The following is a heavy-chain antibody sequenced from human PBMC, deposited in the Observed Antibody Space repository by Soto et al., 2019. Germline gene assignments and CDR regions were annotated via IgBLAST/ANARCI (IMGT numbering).Heavy chain of an antibody. CDR1: GFTFSSYA. V-gene: IGHV3-23*01. Sequence: GGSLRLSCAASGFTFSSYAMSWVRQAPGKGLEWVSAISGSGGSTYYADSVKGRFTISRDNSKNTLYLQMNSLRAEDTAVYYCAKPITMIVVVITTGYYYGMDVWGQGTTVTVSS. CDR3: AKPITMIVVVITTGYYYGMDV. D-gene: IGHD3-22*01. CDR2: ISGSGGST. J-gene: IGHJ6*02.